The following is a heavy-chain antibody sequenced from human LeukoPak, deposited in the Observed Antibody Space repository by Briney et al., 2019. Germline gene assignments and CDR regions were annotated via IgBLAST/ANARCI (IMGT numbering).Heavy chain of an antibody. CDR1: GGTFSIYA. D-gene: IGHD5-12*01. Sequence: GASVTVSFKASGGTFSIYAISWVRQAPGQGGEWMGGIIPIFGTANYAQKFQGRVTITADESTSTAYMELSSLRSEDTAVYYCAGNSGGGHGNYWGQGTLVTVSS. CDR2: IIPIFGTA. J-gene: IGHJ4*02. CDR3: AGNSGGGHGNY. V-gene: IGHV1-69*01.